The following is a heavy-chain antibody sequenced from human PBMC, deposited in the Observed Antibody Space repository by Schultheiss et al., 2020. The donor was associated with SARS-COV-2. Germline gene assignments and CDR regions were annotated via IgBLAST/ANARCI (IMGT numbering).Heavy chain of an antibody. CDR1: GFTFSDHY. CDR2: ISSSGETK. D-gene: IGHD6-19*01. V-gene: IGHV3-11*04. CDR3: AEGGESSGS. J-gene: IGHJ5*02. Sequence: GGSLRLSCAASGFTFSDHYMNWIRQAPGKGLEWVSYISSSGETKRYSDSVKGRFTISRDNAKNSLYLQMNSLRDEDTAVYYCAEGGESSGSWGQGTLVTVSS.